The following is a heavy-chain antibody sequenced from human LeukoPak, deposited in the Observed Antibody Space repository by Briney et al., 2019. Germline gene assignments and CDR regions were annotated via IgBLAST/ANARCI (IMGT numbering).Heavy chain of an antibody. CDR1: VGTFSSYA. Sequence: SVKVSCKASVGTFSSYAISWVRQAPGQGLEWMGGIIPIFGTANYAQKFQGRVTITTDESPSTAYMELSSLRSEDTAVYYCASRASARPSGIDWGQGTLVTVSS. D-gene: IGHD6-6*01. CDR2: IIPIFGTA. CDR3: ASRASARPSGID. V-gene: IGHV1-69*05. J-gene: IGHJ4*02.